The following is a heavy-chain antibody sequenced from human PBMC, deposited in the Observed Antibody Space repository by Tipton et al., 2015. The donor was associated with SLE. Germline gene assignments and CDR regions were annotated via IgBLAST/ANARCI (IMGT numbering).Heavy chain of an antibody. Sequence: SLTCTVSGGSISSSSYYWGWIRQPPGKGLEWIGSIYYSGSTYYNPSLKSRVTISVDTSKNQFSLKLSSVTAADTAVYYCARGSLGYYDSSGYDYWGQGTLVTVSS. D-gene: IGHD3-22*01. V-gene: IGHV4-39*01. CDR2: IYYSGST. CDR3: ARGSLGYYDSSGYDY. J-gene: IGHJ4*02. CDR1: GGSISSSSYY.